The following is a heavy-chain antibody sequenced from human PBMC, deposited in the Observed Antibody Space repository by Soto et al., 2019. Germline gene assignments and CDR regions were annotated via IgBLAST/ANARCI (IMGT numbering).Heavy chain of an antibody. Sequence: PSQPLSVSYGVAGGSISSGDYCWSWIRQPPGKGLEWIGYIYHSGSTYYNPSLKSRVTISVDRSKNQFSLKLTSVTAADTAVYYCARRTERNSSGYYYWWFDPWGQGALVTVSS. D-gene: IGHD3-22*01. CDR3: ARRTERNSSGYYYWWFDP. V-gene: IGHV4-30-2*01. J-gene: IGHJ5*02. CDR1: GGSISSGDYC. CDR2: IYHSGST.